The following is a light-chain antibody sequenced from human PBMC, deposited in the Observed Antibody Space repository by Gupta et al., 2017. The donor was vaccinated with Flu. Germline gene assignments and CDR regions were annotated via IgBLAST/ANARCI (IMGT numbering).Light chain of an antibody. CDR3: CSYAGDYNLWL. Sequence: VAISCTGTSSDIGSYKYVSWYQQSPGKAPKLMIYDVTERPSGVPDRFSGSKSGNTASLTISGLQAEDEGDYYCCSYAGDYNLWLFGGGTKLTVL. J-gene: IGLJ3*02. V-gene: IGLV2-11*03. CDR1: SSDIGSYKY. CDR2: DVT.